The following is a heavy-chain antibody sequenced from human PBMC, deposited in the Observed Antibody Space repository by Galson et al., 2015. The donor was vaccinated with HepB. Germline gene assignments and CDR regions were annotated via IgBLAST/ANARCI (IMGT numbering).Heavy chain of an antibody. V-gene: IGHV1-46*03. CDR2: INPSGGDT. CDR1: GYSFTSYY. D-gene: IGHD1-14*01. J-gene: IGHJ4*02. CDR3: ASGIGELNPTDY. Sequence: SVKASCKASGYSFTSYYINWVRQAPGQGLEWMAIINPSGGDTSYAQKFQGRVTMTRDTSTSTVYMELRSLRSEDTAVYYCASGIGELNPTDYWGQGTLVTVSS.